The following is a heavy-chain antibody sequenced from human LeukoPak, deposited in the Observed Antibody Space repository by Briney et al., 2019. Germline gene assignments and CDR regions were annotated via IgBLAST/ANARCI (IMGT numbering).Heavy chain of an antibody. V-gene: IGHV4-59*01. Sequence: TSETLSLTCTVSGGSISSNYWSWIRQPPGKGLEWIGYIYYSGSTKYNPSLKSRVTISVDTSKNHFSLELSSVTAADTAVYYCAREIESSLGGSYYYYYYGMDAWGQGTTVTVSS. J-gene: IGHJ6*02. CDR3: AREIESSLGGSYYYYYYGMDA. CDR2: IYYSGST. CDR1: GGSISSNY. D-gene: IGHD6-13*01.